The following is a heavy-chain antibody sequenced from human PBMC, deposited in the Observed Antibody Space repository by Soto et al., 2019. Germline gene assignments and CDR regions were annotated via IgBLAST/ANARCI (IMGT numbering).Heavy chain of an antibody. D-gene: IGHD1-26*01. Sequence: GGSLRLSCAASGFTFSSYAMSWFRQAPGKGLEWVSAISGSGGSTYYADSVKGRFTISRDNSKNTLYLQMNSLRAEDTAVYYCAKDYGIVGALDAFDIWGQGTMVTVSS. CDR3: AKDYGIVGALDAFDI. V-gene: IGHV3-23*01. CDR1: GFTFSSYA. CDR2: ISGSGGST. J-gene: IGHJ3*02.